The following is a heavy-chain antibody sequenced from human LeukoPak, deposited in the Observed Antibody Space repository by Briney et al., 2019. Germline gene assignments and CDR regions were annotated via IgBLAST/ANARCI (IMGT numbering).Heavy chain of an antibody. V-gene: IGHV3-30*03. CDR2: ISDDGSNK. CDR1: GFTFSSYG. Sequence: QPGRSLRLSCAASGFTFSSYGMHWVRQAPGKGLDWVAVISDDGSNKWYADSVKGRFTIARDNSQNTLYLQMDSLRAEDTAVYYCARVINRGYGSGLDYWGQGALVTVSS. D-gene: IGHD3-10*01. CDR3: ARVINRGYGSGLDY. J-gene: IGHJ4*02.